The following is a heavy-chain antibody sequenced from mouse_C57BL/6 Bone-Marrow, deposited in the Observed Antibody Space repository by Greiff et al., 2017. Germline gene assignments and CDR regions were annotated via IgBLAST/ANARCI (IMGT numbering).Heavy chain of an antibody. CDR3: AREDYYGSSYDYAMDY. Sequence: QVQLQQPGAELVKPGASVKLSCKASGYTFTSYWMHWVKQRPGQGLEWIGMFHPNSGSTNYNEKFKSKATLTVDKSSSTAYMQLSSLTSEDSAVXYCAREDYYGSSYDYAMDYWGQGTSGTVSS. V-gene: IGHV1-64*01. D-gene: IGHD1-1*01. CDR1: GYTFTSYW. CDR2: FHPNSGST. J-gene: IGHJ4*01.